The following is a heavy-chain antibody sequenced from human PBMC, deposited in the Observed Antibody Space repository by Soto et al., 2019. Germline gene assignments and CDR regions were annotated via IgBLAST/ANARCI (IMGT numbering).Heavy chain of an antibody. J-gene: IGHJ4*02. Sequence: SETLSLTCTVSGGSISSYYWGWIRQPPGKGLEWIGYIYYSGSTNYNPSLKSRVTISVDTSKNQFSLKLSSVTAADTAGYYCARLTLMYASRNWYNLPDYWGQGTLVTVSS. D-gene: IGHD6-13*01. CDR1: GGSISSYY. V-gene: IGHV4-59*08. CDR2: IYYSGST. CDR3: ARLTLMYASRNWYNLPDY.